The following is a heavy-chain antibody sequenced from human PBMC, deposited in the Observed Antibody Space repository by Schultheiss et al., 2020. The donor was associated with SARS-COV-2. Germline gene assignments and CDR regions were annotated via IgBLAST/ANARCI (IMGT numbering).Heavy chain of an antibody. J-gene: IGHJ6*02. V-gene: IGHV3-53*01. CDR1: GFTVSSNY. CDR2: IYSGGST. Sequence: GGSLRLSCAASGFTVSSNYMSWVRQAPGKGLEWVSVIYSGGSTYYADSVKGRFTISRDNSKNTLYLQMNSLRAEDTAVYYCARAPRNYGYYYGMDVWGQGTTVTVSS. CDR3: ARAPRNYGYYYGMDV. D-gene: IGHD4-11*01.